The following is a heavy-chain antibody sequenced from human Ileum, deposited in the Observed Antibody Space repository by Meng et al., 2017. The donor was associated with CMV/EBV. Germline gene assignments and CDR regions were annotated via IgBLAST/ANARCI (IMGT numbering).Heavy chain of an antibody. D-gene: IGHD2-21*01. CDR3: ARTPLVLARMWYFDF. J-gene: IGHJ4*02. CDR1: GYPFDGYY. V-gene: IGHV1-2*06. CDR2: INPNSGGT. Sequence: SGYPFDGYYLHWVRQARGQGLEWMGRINPNSGGTNCAQKFQGRVTMTRDTSISTASMELSSLTFDDTAVYFCARTPLVLARMWYFDFWGQGTLVTVSS.